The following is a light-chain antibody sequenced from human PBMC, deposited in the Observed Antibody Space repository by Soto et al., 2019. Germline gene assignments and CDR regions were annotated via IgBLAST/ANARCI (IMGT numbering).Light chain of an antibody. CDR2: GAS. V-gene: IGKV3-15*01. J-gene: IGKJ5*01. Sequence: EIVMTQSPATLSVSPGERAPLACKASQSVRNNLAWYQQQPGQAPRLLIYGASTRATGISARFSGSGSGTEFTLTISDLQSEDFAVYFCQQYKSWPPITFGQGTRLEI. CDR1: QSVRNN. CDR3: QQYKSWPPIT.